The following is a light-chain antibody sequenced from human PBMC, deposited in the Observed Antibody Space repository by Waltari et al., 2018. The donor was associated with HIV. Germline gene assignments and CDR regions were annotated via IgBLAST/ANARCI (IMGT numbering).Light chain of an antibody. J-gene: IGKJ1*01. Sequence: EVVMTQSPATLSVSPGERVTLSCRASQSVSSNLAWYQQTPGQAPRLLIYDASIRASGVPARFSGSGSGTDFTLTITSLQSEDFAVYYCQQYNNWPPWTFGQGTRVQIK. V-gene: IGKV3-15*01. CDR2: DAS. CDR1: QSVSSN. CDR3: QQYNNWPPWT.